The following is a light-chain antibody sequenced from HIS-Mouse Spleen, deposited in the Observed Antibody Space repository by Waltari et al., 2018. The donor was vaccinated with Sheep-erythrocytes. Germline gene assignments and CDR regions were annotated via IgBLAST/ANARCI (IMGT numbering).Light chain of an antibody. CDR1: QSVSSY. V-gene: IGKV3-11*01. CDR3: QQRSNWPSLT. J-gene: IGKJ4*01. CDR2: DAS. Sequence: EIVLPQSPPTLPLSAGKRATLSCRASQSVSSYLAWYQQKPGQAPRLLIYDASNRATGIPARFSGSGSGTDFTLTISSLEPEDFAVYYCQQRSNWPSLTFGGGTKVEIK.